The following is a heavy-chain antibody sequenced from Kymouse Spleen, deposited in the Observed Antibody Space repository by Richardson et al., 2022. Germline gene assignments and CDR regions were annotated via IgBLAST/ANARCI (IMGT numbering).Heavy chain of an antibody. Sequence: QLQLQESGPGLVKPSETLSLTCTVSGGSISSSSYYWGWIRQPPGKGLEWIGSIYYSGSTYYNPSLKSRVTISVDTSKNQFSLKLSSVTAADTAVYYCARLPGSGSPYWYFDLWGRGTLVTVSS. CDR3: ARLPGSGSPYWYFDL. CDR2: IYYSGST. D-gene: IGHD3-10*01. V-gene: IGHV4-39*01. CDR1: GGSISSSSYY. J-gene: IGHJ2*01.